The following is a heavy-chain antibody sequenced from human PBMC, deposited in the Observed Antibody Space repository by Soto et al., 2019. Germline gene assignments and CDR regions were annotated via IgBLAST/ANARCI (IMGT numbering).Heavy chain of an antibody. J-gene: IGHJ5*02. CDR3: ARTYYDFWSGYYGWFDP. CDR1: GGSISSSSYY. D-gene: IGHD3-3*01. Sequence: SETLSLTCTVSGGSISSSSYYWGWIRQPPGKGLEWIGSIYYSGSTYYNPSLKSRVTISVDTSKNQFSLKLSSVTAADTAVYYCARTYYDFWSGYYGWFDPWGQGTLVTVPS. V-gene: IGHV4-39*01. CDR2: IYYSGST.